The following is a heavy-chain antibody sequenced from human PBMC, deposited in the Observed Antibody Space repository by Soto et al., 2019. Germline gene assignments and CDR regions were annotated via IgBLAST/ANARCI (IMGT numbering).Heavy chain of an antibody. Sequence: SETLSLTCTVSGGSISSYYWSWIRQPPGKGLEWIGYIYYSGSTNYNPSLKSRVTISVDTSTNQFSLKLSSVTAADTAVYYCARDRNEDSSASAAFDIWGQGTMVTVSS. J-gene: IGHJ3*02. CDR3: ARDRNEDSSASAAFDI. D-gene: IGHD6-6*01. V-gene: IGHV4-59*01. CDR2: IYYSGST. CDR1: GGSISSYY.